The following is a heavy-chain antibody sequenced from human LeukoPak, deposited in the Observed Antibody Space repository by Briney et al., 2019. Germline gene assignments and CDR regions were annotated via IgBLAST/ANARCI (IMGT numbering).Heavy chain of an antibody. CDR3: AKDRFGYGDYGPFDY. D-gene: IGHD4-17*01. Sequence: PGGSLRLSCAASGFTFDDYGMSWVRQAPGKGLEWVSGINWNGGSTGYADSVKGRFTISRDNSKNTLYLQMNSLRAEDTAVYYCAKDRFGYGDYGPFDYWGQGTLVTVSS. CDR1: GFTFDDYG. CDR2: INWNGGST. J-gene: IGHJ4*02. V-gene: IGHV3-20*04.